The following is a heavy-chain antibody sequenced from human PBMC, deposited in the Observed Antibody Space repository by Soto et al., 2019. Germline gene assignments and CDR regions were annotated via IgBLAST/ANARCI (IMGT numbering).Heavy chain of an antibody. J-gene: IGHJ4*02. CDR1: GYAFTSYG. V-gene: IGHV1-18*04. CDR2: IAPHSGRT. D-gene: IGHD3-10*01. Sequence: QVQLVQSGPEVKNPGASVRVSCVASGYAFTSYGVNWVRQAPGQGLEWMGWIAPHSGRTTYLPKFQGRVTMTADVSTNTAYIEVRSLKSDATGTYFCARAATGSYHSAYWGQGTVVTVSS. CDR3: ARAATGSYHSAY.